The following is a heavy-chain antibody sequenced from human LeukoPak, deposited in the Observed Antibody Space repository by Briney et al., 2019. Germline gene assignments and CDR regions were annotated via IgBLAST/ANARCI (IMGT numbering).Heavy chain of an antibody. CDR1: GYTFTSYG. Sequence: ASVKVSCKASGYTFTSYGISWVRQAPGQGLGWMGWIGANNGNTNYAQKLQGRVTMTTDTSTSTAYMELRSLRSDDTAVYYCARDALKVGATTSFIRWFDPWGQGTLVTVSS. V-gene: IGHV1-18*01. D-gene: IGHD1-26*01. CDR3: ARDALKVGATTSFIRWFDP. J-gene: IGHJ5*02. CDR2: IGANNGNT.